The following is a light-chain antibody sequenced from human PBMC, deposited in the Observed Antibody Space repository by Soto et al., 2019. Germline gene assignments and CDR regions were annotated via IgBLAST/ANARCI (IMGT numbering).Light chain of an antibody. J-gene: IGKJ1*01. CDR2: GAS. V-gene: IGKV3-20*01. Sequence: EIVLTQSPGTLSLSPWERATLSCRASQSVSSSYLAWYQQKPGQAPRLLIYGASTRLTGTPARFSGSGSGTEFTLTISSLQSEDFAIYYCQQYSERWTFGQGTKVDI. CDR3: QQYSERWT. CDR1: QSVSSSY.